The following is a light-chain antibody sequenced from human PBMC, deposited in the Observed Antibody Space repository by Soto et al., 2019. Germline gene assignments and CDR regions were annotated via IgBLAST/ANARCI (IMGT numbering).Light chain of an antibody. CDR3: QQYNNLSGYT. V-gene: IGKV3-15*01. J-gene: IGKJ2*01. CDR2: GAS. Sequence: EIVMTQSPATLSVSPGERATLSCRASQSVSSNLAWYQQKPGQAPRLLIYGASTRATGIPARFSGSGSGTEFTLTISSLQSEDFAVYYCQQYNNLSGYTFGQGTKLEIK. CDR1: QSVSSN.